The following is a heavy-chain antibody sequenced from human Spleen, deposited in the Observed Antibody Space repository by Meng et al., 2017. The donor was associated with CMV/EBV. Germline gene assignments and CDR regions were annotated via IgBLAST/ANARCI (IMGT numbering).Heavy chain of an antibody. Sequence: KVSCKGSGYSFTSYWIGWVRQMPGKGLEWMGIIYPGDSDTRYSPSFQGQVTISADKSISTAYLQWSSLKASDTAIYHCARVVVPAAGGGYFDYWGQGTLVTVSS. CDR1: GYSFTSYW. CDR2: IYPGDSDT. J-gene: IGHJ4*02. CDR3: ARVVVPAAGGGYFDY. V-gene: IGHV5-51*01. D-gene: IGHD2-2*01.